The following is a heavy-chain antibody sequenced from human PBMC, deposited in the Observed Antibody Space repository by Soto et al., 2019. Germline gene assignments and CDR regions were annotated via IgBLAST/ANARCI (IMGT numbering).Heavy chain of an antibody. CDR1: GGSINNYY. D-gene: IGHD1-26*01. Sequence: QVQLQESGPGLVKPSETLSLTCTVSGGSINNYYWIWIRQPPGKGLEWIGYIYYSGSTNYNPSLKSRVTISVDTSKNQFSLKLSSVTAADTAVYYCARRYGGNFDYWGQGTLVTVSS. CDR3: ARRYGGNFDY. V-gene: IGHV4-59*01. CDR2: IYYSGST. J-gene: IGHJ4*02.